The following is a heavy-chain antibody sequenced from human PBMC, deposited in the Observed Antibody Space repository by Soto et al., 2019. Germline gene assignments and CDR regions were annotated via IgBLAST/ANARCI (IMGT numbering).Heavy chain of an antibody. CDR2: IYYSGST. CDR1: GGSISSYY. Sequence: SETLSLTCTVSGGSISSYYWSWIRQPPGKGLEWIGYIYYSGSTNYNPSLKSRVTISVDTSKNQFSLKLSSVTAADTAVYYCARWKAAAGTYYYYYMDVWGKGTTVTVSS. CDR3: ARWKAAAGTYYYYYMDV. J-gene: IGHJ6*03. D-gene: IGHD6-13*01. V-gene: IGHV4-59*08.